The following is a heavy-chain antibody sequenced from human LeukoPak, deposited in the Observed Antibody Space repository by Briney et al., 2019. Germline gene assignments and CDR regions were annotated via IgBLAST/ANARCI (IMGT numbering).Heavy chain of an antibody. Sequence: KPSETLSLTCTVSGGSISGSSYYWGWIRQPPGKGLEWIGSIYYSGSTYYNPSLKSRVTISVDTSKNQFSLKLSSVTAADTAVYYCARGMVRGVRNYYYYGMDVWGQGTTVTVSS. J-gene: IGHJ6*02. CDR3: ARGMVRGVRNYYYYGMDV. D-gene: IGHD3-10*01. CDR1: GGSISGSSYY. CDR2: IYYSGST. V-gene: IGHV4-39*07.